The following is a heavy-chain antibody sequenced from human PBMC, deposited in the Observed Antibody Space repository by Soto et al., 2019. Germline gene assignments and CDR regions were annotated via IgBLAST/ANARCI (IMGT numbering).Heavy chain of an antibody. V-gene: IGHV3-48*03. CDR1: GFTFSSYE. D-gene: IGHD3-10*01. CDR3: ARTYYYGDY. Sequence: PVGSLRLSCAASGFTFSSYEMNWVRQAPGKGLEWVSYISSSGSTIYYADSVKGRFTISRDNAKNSLYLQMNSLRAEDTAVYYCARTYYYGDYWGQGTLVTVSS. J-gene: IGHJ4*02. CDR2: ISSSGSTI.